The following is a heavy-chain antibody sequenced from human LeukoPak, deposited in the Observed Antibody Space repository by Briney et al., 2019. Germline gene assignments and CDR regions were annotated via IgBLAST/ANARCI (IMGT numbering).Heavy chain of an antibody. CDR2: INPNSGGT. V-gene: IGHV1-2*02. CDR3: ARGSNPHCTRSTCRSVDL. J-gene: IGHJ5*02. CDR1: GYTFTDYY. D-gene: IGHD2-2*01. Sequence: ASVKVSCKASGYTFTDYYMHWVRQAPGQGLEWMGWINPNSGGTNYAQKFQGRVTMTRDTSISTAYMDLSSLTSDDTAVYYCARGSNPHCTRSTCRSVDLWGQGTLVTVSS.